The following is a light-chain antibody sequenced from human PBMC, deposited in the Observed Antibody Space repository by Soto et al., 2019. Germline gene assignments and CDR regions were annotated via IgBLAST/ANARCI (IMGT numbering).Light chain of an antibody. Sequence: EIVLTQPPGTLSLSPGERATLSCRASQSVSSSYLAWYQQKPGQAPRILIYGASSRATGIPDRFSGSGSGTDFTLTISRLEPEDFAVYYCQQYGSSTGWTFGQGTRLEIK. CDR1: QSVSSSY. V-gene: IGKV3-20*01. CDR3: QQYGSSTGWT. CDR2: GAS. J-gene: IGKJ5*01.